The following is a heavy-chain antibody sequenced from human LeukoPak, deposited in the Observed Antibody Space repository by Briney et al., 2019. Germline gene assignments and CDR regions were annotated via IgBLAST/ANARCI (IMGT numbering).Heavy chain of an antibody. CDR2: IYSGGST. CDR1: GFTFSSYA. D-gene: IGHD1-1*01. V-gene: IGHV3-23*03. CDR3: AYEDNWNDFI. J-gene: IGHJ4*02. Sequence: GGSLRLSCAASGFTFSSYAMSWVRQAPGKGLEWVSVIYSGGSTYYADSVKGRFTISRDNSKNTLYLQMNSLRAEDTAVYYCAYEDNWNDFIWGQGTLVTVSS.